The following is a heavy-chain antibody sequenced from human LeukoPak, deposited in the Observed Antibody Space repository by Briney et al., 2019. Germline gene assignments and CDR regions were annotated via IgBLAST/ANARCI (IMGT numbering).Heavy chain of an antibody. V-gene: IGHV3-23*01. CDR3: AKEYHMSFDY. D-gene: IGHD2-21*01. CDR2: ISGGGGST. J-gene: IGHJ4*02. Sequence: GGSLRLSCAASGFTFSSYAMNWVRQAPGKGLEWVSTISGGGGSTYYADSVKGRFTISRDNSKNTLYLQMNSLRAEDTAVYYCAKEYHMSFDYWGQGTLVTVSS. CDR1: GFTFSSYA.